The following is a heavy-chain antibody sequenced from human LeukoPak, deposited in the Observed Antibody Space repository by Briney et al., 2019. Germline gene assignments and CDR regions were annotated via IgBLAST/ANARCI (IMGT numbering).Heavy chain of an antibody. CDR1: GGSITSSNW. CDR2: IHHSRST. J-gene: IGHJ5*02. D-gene: IGHD3-10*01. V-gene: IGHV4-4*02. CDR3: ARTAGYYYGSGSYYAWFDP. Sequence: SGTLSLTCAVSGGSITSSNWWNWVRQPPGKGLEWIGEIHHSRSTNYSPSLKSRVTISVDKSKNQFSLKLSSVTAADTAVYYCARTAGYYYGSGSYYAWFDPWGQGTLVTVSS.